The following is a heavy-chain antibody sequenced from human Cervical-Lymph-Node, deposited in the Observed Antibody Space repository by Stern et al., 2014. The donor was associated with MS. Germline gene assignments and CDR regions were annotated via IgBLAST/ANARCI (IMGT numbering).Heavy chain of an antibody. J-gene: IGHJ4*02. CDR1: GFTVSRDY. V-gene: IGHV3-53*01. Sequence: MQLVESGGGVIQPGGSLRLSCTASGFTVSRDYMTWVRQAPGKGLEWVSIITNVGSTFYADAVKGRFTISRDDSKNTVYLHMTSLRAEDTAMYYCARDTSSPERSDWWGQGTLVTVSS. CDR2: ITNVGST. CDR3: ARDTSSPERSDW. D-gene: IGHD1-1*01.